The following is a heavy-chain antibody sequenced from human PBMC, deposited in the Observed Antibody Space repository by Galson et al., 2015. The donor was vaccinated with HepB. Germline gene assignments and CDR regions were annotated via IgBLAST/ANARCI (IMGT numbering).Heavy chain of an antibody. CDR1: GYTFTGYY. D-gene: IGHD4-17*01. V-gene: IGHV1-2*02. CDR2: INPNSGGT. J-gene: IGHJ3*02. Sequence: SVKVSCKASGYTFTGYYMHWVRQAPGQGLEWMGWINPNSGGTNYAQKFQGRVTMTRDTSISTAYMELSRLRSDDTAVYYCASCRRGDYLWGDAFDIWGQGTMVTVSS. CDR3: ASCRRGDYLWGDAFDI.